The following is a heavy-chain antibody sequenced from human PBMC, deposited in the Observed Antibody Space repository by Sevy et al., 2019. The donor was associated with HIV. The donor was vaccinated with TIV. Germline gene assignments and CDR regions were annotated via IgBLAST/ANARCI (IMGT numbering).Heavy chain of an antibody. J-gene: IGHJ4*02. D-gene: IGHD3-22*01. CDR3: AKTYYYDSSGSIFDY. V-gene: IGHV3-23*01. CDR2: ISGSGGST. CDR1: GFTFSSYA. Sequence: GESLKISCAASGFTFSSYAMSWVRQAPGKGLEWVSAISGSGGSTYHADSVKGRFTISRDNSKNTLYLQMNSLRAEDTAVYYCAKTYYYDSSGSIFDYWGQGTLVTVSS.